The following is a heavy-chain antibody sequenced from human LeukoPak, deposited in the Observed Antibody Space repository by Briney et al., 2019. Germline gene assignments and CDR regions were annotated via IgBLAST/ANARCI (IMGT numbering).Heavy chain of an antibody. Sequence: KTSETLSLTCTVSGGSISSGGYYWSWIRQHPGKGLEWIGYIYYSGSTYYNPSLKSRVTISVDTSKNQFSLKPSSVTAADTAVYYCARGYGSGSYYYWGQGTLVTVSS. J-gene: IGHJ4*02. D-gene: IGHD3-10*01. CDR2: IYYSGST. CDR3: ARGYGSGSYYY. V-gene: IGHV4-30-4*08. CDR1: GGSISSGGYY.